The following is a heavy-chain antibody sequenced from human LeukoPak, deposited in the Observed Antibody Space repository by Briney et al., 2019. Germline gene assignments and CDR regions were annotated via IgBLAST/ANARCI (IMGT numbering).Heavy chain of an antibody. J-gene: IGHJ5*02. CDR2: ISSSSSTI. CDR1: GFTFSSYS. Sequence: GGSLRLSCAASGFTFSSYSMNRVRQAPGKGLEWVSYISSSSSTIYYADSVKGRFTISRDNAKNSLYLQMNSLRAEDTAVYYCARDDYSNYGPGWFDPWGQGTLVTVSS. V-gene: IGHV3-48*01. D-gene: IGHD4-11*01. CDR3: ARDDYSNYGPGWFDP.